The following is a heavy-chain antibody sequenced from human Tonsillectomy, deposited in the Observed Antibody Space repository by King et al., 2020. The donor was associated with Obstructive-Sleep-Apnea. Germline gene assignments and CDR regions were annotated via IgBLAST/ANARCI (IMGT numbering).Heavy chain of an antibody. CDR2: IRSKANSYAT. D-gene: IGHD3-9*01. CDR1: GFTFSGSA. CDR3: TRPYYDILTGRRGFDP. J-gene: IGHJ5*02. Sequence: VKLVESGGGLVQPGGSLKLSCAASGFTFSGSAMHWVRQASGKGLEWVGRIRSKANSYATVYAASVKGRFTISRDDSKNTAFLQMNSLKTEDTAVYYCTRPYYDILTGRRGFDPWGQGTLVTVSS. V-gene: IGHV3-73*01.